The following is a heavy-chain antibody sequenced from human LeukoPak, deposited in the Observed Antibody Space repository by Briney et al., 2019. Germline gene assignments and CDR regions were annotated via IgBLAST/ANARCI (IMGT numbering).Heavy chain of an antibody. CDR1: GFTFDDYD. CDR3: ARDFYYHYYMDV. V-gene: IGHV3-20*04. J-gene: IGHJ6*03. Sequence: PGGPLRLSCAASGFTFDDYDMSWVRQAPGKGLEWVSGINWNGGSTGYADSVRGRFTISRDNAKNSLYLQMNRLRAEDTALYYCARDFYYHYYMDVWGKGTTVTVSS. CDR2: INWNGGST.